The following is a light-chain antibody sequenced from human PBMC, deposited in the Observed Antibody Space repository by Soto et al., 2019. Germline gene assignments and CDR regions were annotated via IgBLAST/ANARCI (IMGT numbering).Light chain of an antibody. J-gene: IGLJ2*01. V-gene: IGLV2-14*01. Sequence: QSVLTQPASVSGSPGQSITISCTGTSIDVGAYNYVSWYQQHPGKAPKLMIYEVSNRPSGVSNRFSGSKSGNTASLTISGLQAEDEADYYCSSYSSSITVLFGGGTKLTV. CDR3: SSYSSSITVL. CDR1: SIDVGAYNY. CDR2: EVS.